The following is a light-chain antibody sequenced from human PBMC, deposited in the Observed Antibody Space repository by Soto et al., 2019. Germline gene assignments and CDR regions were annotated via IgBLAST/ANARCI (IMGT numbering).Light chain of an antibody. J-gene: IGLJ1*01. CDR1: SSNIGAGYD. V-gene: IGLV1-40*01. CDR3: QSYDSSLSSYV. CDR2: GNS. Sequence: QPVLTQPPSVSGAPRHRVTISCTGSSSNIGAGYDVHWYQQLPGTAPKLLIYGNSNRPSGVPDRFSGSKSGTSASLAITGLQAEDEADYYCQSYDSSLSSYVFGTGTKVTVL.